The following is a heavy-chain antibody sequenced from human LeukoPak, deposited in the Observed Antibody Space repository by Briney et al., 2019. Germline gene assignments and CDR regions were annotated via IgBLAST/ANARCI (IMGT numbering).Heavy chain of an antibody. J-gene: IGHJ4*02. CDR1: GGSISSYY. CDR2: IYYSGST. CDR3: ARVRSSSSGYYYYFDY. V-gene: IGHV4-59*12. D-gene: IGHD3-22*01. Sequence: SETLSLTCTVSGGSISSYYWSWIRQPPGKGLEWIGYIYYSGSTNYNPSLKSRVTISVDTSKNQFSLKLSSVTAADTAVYYCARVRSSSSGYYYYFDYWGQGTLVTVSS.